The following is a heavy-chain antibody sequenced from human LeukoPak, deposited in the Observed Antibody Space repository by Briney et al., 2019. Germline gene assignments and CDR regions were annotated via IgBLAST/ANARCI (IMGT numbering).Heavy chain of an antibody. J-gene: IGHJ2*01. CDR1: GGSISSSNW. CDR2: IYHSGST. Sequence: SETLSPTCAVSGGSISSSNWWSWVRQPPGKGLEWIGEIYHSGSTNYNPSLKSRVTISMDTSKNQFSLNLTSVTAADTAVYYCARGAFDLWGRGTLVTVSS. V-gene: IGHV4-4*02. CDR3: ARGAFDL.